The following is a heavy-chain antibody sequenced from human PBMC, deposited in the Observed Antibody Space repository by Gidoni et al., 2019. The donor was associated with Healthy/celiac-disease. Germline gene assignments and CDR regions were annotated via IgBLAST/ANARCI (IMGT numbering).Heavy chain of an antibody. D-gene: IGHD5-12*01. J-gene: IGHJ1*01. CDR1: GFTVSSNY. CDR3: ARDGEMATMHFQH. CDR2: ISSGGST. Sequence: EVQLVESGGGLIQPGGSLRLSCAASGFTVSSNYMGWVRQAPGKGLEWVSVISSGGSTYYADSVKGRFTISRDNSKNTLYLQMNSLRAEDTAVYYCARDGEMATMHFQHWGQGTLVTVSS. V-gene: IGHV3-53*01.